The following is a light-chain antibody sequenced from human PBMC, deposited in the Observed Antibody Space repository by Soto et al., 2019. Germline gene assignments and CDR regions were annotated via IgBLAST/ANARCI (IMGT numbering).Light chain of an antibody. CDR1: QNLLRSNGNYY. V-gene: IGKV2-28*01. J-gene: IGKJ4*01. CDR2: LGS. CDR3: MHGLTTPLT. Sequence: DVVLTQSPLALPVTPPEPASISCSSTQNLLRSNGNYYAGWYLQQPGQSTQVLIDLGSSRASGVPERFSGSGSGTDFTLKISRVEAEDVGVYYCMHGLTTPLTFGGGTKVDIK.